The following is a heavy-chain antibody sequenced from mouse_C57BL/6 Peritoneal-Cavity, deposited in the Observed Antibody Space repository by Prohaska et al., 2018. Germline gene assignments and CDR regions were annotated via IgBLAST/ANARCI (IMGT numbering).Heavy chain of an antibody. V-gene: IGHV10-1*01. J-gene: IGHJ4*01. CDR2: IRSKSNNYAT. CDR3: VSYSSMDY. D-gene: IGHD2-1*01. Sequence: EVQLVESGGGLVQPKGSLKLSCAASGFSFNTYAMNWFCQVSGKGLEWVARIRSKSNNYATYYADSVKDRFTISRDDSESMLYLQMNNLKTEDTAMYYCVSYSSMDYWGQGTSVTVSS. CDR1: GFSFNTYA.